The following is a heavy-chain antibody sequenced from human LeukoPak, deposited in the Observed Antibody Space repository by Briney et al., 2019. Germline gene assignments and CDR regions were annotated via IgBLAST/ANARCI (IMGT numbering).Heavy chain of an antibody. Sequence: PGGSLRLSCAASGFTFSSSWMHWVRQAPGKGLVWVSRINPDGSSRSYADSVKGRFTISRDNAKNTLYLQMNSLRAEDTAVYYCARDHHRRLYDSQARDTFDIWGQGTMVTVSS. CDR2: INPDGSSR. V-gene: IGHV3-74*01. D-gene: IGHD3-22*01. CDR1: GFTFSSSW. CDR3: ARDHHRRLYDSQARDTFDI. J-gene: IGHJ3*02.